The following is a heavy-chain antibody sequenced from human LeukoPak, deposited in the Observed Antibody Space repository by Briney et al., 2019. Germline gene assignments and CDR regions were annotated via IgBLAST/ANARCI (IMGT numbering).Heavy chain of an antibody. Sequence: ASVKVSCKASGYTFTSYGISWVRQAPGQGLEWMGRISAYNGNTNYAQKLQGRVTMTTDTSTSTAYMELRSLRSDDTAVYYCARDWLKVNGYYTDAFGGYWGQGTLVTVSS. CDR1: GYTFTSYG. D-gene: IGHD3-3*01. V-gene: IGHV1-18*01. CDR2: ISAYNGNT. CDR3: ARDWLKVNGYYTDAFGGY. J-gene: IGHJ4*02.